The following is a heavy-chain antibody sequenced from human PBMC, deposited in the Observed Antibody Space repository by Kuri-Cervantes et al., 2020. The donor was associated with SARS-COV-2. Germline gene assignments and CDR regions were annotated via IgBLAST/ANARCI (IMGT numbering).Heavy chain of an antibody. V-gene: IGHV3-30*02. CDR2: VRYDGKTK. CDR3: ARERIYSSNWNERAFDV. Sequence: GESLKISCVASGFSFSSYGMHWVRQTPGKGLEWVAFVRYDGKTKDYADSVKGRITISRDSSKNTLYLQMNGLRTEDTAVYYCARERIYSSNWNERAFDVWSQGTRVTVSS. CDR1: GFSFSSYG. D-gene: IGHD6-13*01. J-gene: IGHJ3*01.